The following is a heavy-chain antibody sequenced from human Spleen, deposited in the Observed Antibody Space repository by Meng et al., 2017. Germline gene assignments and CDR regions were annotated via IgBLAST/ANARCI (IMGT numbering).Heavy chain of an antibody. CDR1: GFTFSNYE. D-gene: IGHD4-17*01. CDR2: ISSVSSTI. Sequence: GESLKISCAASGFTFSNYEMNWVRQAPGKGLEWVSYISSVSSTIYYADSVKGRFTISRDNAKNSLYLHMNSLRAEDTAVYYCARGATVTYYFDYWGQGTLVTVSS. V-gene: IGHV3-48*03. J-gene: IGHJ4*02. CDR3: ARGATVTYYFDY.